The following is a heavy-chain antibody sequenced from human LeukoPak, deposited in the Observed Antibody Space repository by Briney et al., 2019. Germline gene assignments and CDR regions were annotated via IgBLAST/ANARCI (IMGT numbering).Heavy chain of an antibody. Sequence: GGSLGLSCAASGFTFSTYSMTWVRQAPGKGLEWVSNIKSSGSVTYYADSVKGRLTISRDNAKNSLYLQMNSLRAEDTAVYYCARKLKTGTAVGAFDIWGQGTMVTVSS. D-gene: IGHD1-7*01. CDR1: GFTFSTYS. J-gene: IGHJ3*02. CDR3: ARKLKTGTAVGAFDI. V-gene: IGHV3-48*01. CDR2: IKSSGSVT.